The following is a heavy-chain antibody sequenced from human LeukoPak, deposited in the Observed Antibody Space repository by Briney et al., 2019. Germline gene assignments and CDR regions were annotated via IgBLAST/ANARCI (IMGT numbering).Heavy chain of an antibody. J-gene: IGHJ6*03. CDR2: INQDGSEK. V-gene: IGHV3-7*01. CDR1: GFTFRSYW. D-gene: IGHD3-3*01. Sequence: GGSLRLSRAASGFTFRSYWMSWVRQAPGKGLEWVANINQDGSEKYYVDSVKGRFTISRDNAKNSLYLQMNSLRAEDTAVYYCARDQGFSYYFYYMDVWAKGPRSPSP. CDR3: ARDQGFSYYFYYMDV.